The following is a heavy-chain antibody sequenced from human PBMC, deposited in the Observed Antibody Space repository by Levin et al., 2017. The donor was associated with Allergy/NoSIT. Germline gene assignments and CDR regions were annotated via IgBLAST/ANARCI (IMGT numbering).Heavy chain of an antibody. CDR1: GFTFSSHT. CDR2: ILPTGGTT. V-gene: IGHV3-23*01. CDR3: AKDWGYGSGTYYDC. J-gene: IGHJ4*02. Sequence: GGSLRLSCGASGFTFSSHTMSWVRQAPGKGLEWVSSILPTGGTTYYADSVKGRFTISRDNSKNTLYLQMNSLRVDDTAVYYCAKDWGYGSGTYYDCWGQGTLVTVSS. D-gene: IGHD3-10*01.